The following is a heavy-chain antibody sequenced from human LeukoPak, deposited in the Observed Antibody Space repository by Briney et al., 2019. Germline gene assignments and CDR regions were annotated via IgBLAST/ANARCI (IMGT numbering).Heavy chain of an antibody. V-gene: IGHV3-30-3*01. CDR3: ARDQGWIQLWLLLEGSSMGIDY. J-gene: IGHJ4*02. CDR2: ISYDGSNK. CDR1: GFTFSSYA. Sequence: GRSLRLSCAASGFTFSSYAMHWVRQAPGKGLEGVAVISYDGSNKYYADSVKGRFTISRDNSKSTLYLQMNSLRAEDTAVYYCARDQGWIQLWLLLEGSSMGIDYWGQGTLVTVSS. D-gene: IGHD5-18*01.